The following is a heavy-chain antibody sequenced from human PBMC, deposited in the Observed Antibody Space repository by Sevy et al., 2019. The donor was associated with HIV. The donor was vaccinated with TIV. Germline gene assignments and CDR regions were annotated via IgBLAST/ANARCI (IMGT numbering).Heavy chain of an antibody. J-gene: IGHJ4*02. D-gene: IGHD1-26*01. CDR2: IYYNGHI. V-gene: IGHV4-59*08. CDR3: AGENAWGRGYS. Sequence: SETLSLTCTVSGGSITSLYWNWIRQPPGKGLEWIANIYYNGHINYNLSLKSRVTFSLDTSKNKFSLRLSSVTAADTAMYYCAGENAWGRGYSWGQGTLVTVSS. CDR1: GGSITSLY.